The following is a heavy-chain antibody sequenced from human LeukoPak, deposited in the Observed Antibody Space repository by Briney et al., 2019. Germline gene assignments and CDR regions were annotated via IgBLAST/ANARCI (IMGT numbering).Heavy chain of an antibody. D-gene: IGHD5-18*01. Sequence: PGRSLRLSCAASGFTFDDYAMHWVRQAPGKGLEWVSGISWNSGSIGYADSVKGRFTISRDNAKNSLYLQMNSLRAEDTALYYCAKDPYSYGHDYFDYWGQGILVTVSS. J-gene: IGHJ4*02. CDR3: AKDPYSYGHDYFDY. CDR1: GFTFDDYA. V-gene: IGHV3-9*01. CDR2: ISWNSGSI.